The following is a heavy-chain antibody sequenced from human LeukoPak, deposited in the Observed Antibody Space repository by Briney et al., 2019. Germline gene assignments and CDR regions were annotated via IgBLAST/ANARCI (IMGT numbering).Heavy chain of an antibody. Sequence: GGSLRLSCAASGFTFSSYAMSWVRQAPGKGLEWVSAISGSGGSTYYADSVKGRFTVSRDNSKNTLYLQMNSLRAEDTAVYYCAKTGGDFDWLLPQYSDYWGQGTLVTVSS. CDR1: GFTFSSYA. V-gene: IGHV3-23*01. CDR3: AKTGGDFDWLLPQYSDY. D-gene: IGHD3-9*01. CDR2: ISGSGGST. J-gene: IGHJ4*02.